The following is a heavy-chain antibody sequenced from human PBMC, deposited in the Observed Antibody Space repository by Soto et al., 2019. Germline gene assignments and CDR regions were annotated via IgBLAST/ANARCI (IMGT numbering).Heavy chain of an antibody. CDR3: ARVALGDFWSGYYFDY. V-gene: IGHV4-30-2*01. CDR1: GGSISSGGYS. J-gene: IGHJ4*02. CDR2: IYHSGST. D-gene: IGHD3-3*01. Sequence: PSETLSLTCAVSGGSISSGGYSWSWIRQPPGKGLEWIGYIYHSGSTYYNPSLKSRVTISVDRSKNQFSLKLSSVTAADTAVYYCARVALGDFWSGYYFDYWGQGTLVTVYS.